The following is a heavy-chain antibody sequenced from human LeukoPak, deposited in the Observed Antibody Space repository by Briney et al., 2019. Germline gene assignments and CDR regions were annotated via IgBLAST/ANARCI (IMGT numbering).Heavy chain of an antibody. CDR3: AREASTTWPNWFDP. V-gene: IGHV1-18*01. D-gene: IGHD1-14*01. Sequence: GASVKVSCKASGYTFTSYGISWVRQAPGQGLEWMGWISAYNGNTNYAQKLQGRVTMTTDTSTSTAYMDLRSLRSDDTAVYYCAREASTTWPNWFDPWGQGTLVTVSS. CDR1: GYTFTSYG. J-gene: IGHJ5*02. CDR2: ISAYNGNT.